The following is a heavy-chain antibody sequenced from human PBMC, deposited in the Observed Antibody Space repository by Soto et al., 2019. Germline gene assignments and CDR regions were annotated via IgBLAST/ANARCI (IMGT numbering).Heavy chain of an antibody. D-gene: IGHD4-17*01. CDR3: ARDYAHGWFDP. Sequence: QVQLQESGPGLVKPSQTLSLTCGISGGSMSSGDYSWSWIRQPSGKGLEWIGYIYHSGSTYYNPSPKSRVTIAVDRSKNQFSLKLSSVTAADTAVYYCARDYAHGWFDPWGQGTLVTVSS. CDR1: GGSMSSGDYS. CDR2: IYHSGST. J-gene: IGHJ5*02. V-gene: IGHV4-30-2*01.